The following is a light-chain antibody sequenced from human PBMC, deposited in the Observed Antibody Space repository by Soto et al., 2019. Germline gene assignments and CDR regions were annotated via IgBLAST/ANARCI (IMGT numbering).Light chain of an antibody. CDR3: CAYAGSSTLV. J-gene: IGLJ2*01. CDR1: SSDVGASNL. CDR2: EGS. V-gene: IGLV2-23*01. Sequence: QSALTQPASVSGSPEQSITISCTGTSSDVGASNLVSWYQQHPGKAPRLIIYEGSKRPSGISHRSSGSKSDNTSSLTISVFRGKDESKYHCCAYAGSSTLVFSGGSKGTVL.